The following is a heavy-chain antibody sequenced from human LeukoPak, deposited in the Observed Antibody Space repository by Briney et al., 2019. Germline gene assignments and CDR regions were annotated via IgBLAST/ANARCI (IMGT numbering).Heavy chain of an antibody. Sequence: PGGSLRLSCAASGFTFSSYAMSWVRQAPGKGLEWVSGISGSGGRGGNTYYADSVKGRFTISRDNSKNTPYLQMNSLRADDTAVYYCAKAGSIRFDYWGQGTLVTVSS. CDR2: ISGSGGRGGNT. V-gene: IGHV3-23*01. J-gene: IGHJ4*02. CDR3: AKAGSIRFDY. CDR1: GFTFSSYA. D-gene: IGHD3-3*02.